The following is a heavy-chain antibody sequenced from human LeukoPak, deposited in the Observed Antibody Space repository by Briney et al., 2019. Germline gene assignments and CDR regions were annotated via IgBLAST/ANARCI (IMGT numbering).Heavy chain of an antibody. Sequence: GGSLRLSCVASGFTFSNYDMSWVRQAPGKGLEWVSLISGGGPSTYYTDSVKGRFTISRDNSKNTLYLQMNSLRAEDTAVYYCAKVFRRGSGSYSPYYFDYWGQGTLVTVSS. CDR1: GFTFSNYD. CDR2: ISGGGPST. J-gene: IGHJ4*02. D-gene: IGHD3-10*01. V-gene: IGHV3-23*01. CDR3: AKVFRRGSGSYSPYYFDY.